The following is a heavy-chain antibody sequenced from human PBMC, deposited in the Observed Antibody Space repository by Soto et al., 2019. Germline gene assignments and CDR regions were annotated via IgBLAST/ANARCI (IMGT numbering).Heavy chain of an antibody. CDR2: ISNAGSGST. J-gene: IGHJ4*02. V-gene: IGHV1-3*01. Sequence: QVHLEQSGAEVRKPGASVKISCKTSGYPFPSFEIHWIRQAPGQRPQWMGGISNAGSGSTKYSQKFQDRLTITGDKRATTVYMTLSSLTSEDTAIYYCARESDHYQDFFQNWGQGTRVTVSA. CDR3: ARESDHYQDFFQN. D-gene: IGHD1-26*01. CDR1: GYPFPSFE.